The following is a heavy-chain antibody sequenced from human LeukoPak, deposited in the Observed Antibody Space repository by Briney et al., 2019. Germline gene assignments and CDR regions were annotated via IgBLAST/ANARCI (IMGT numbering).Heavy chain of an antibody. Sequence: SETLSLTCSVSGYSISSGYFWGWIRQPPGKGLEWIGRIYHSGTTYYDPSLKSRVTISVDTSRNEFSLKLSSVTAADTAVYYCAREREGYFDLWGRGTLVTVSS. J-gene: IGHJ2*01. CDR2: IYHSGTT. V-gene: IGHV4-38-2*02. CDR1: GYSISSGYF. CDR3: AREREGYFDL.